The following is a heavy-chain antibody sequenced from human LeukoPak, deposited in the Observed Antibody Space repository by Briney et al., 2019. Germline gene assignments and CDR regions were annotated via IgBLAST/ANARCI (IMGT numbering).Heavy chain of an antibody. CDR3: ARESTASRPHAFDY. D-gene: IGHD6-13*01. Sequence: PGGSLRLSCAASGFTFRSYEMNWVRKAPGKGLEWVSYISSSGNTMYYGDSVKGRFTISRDNAKNSLYLQMNSLRAEDTAVYFCARESTASRPHAFDYWGQGTLVTVSS. V-gene: IGHV3-48*03. CDR1: GFTFRSYE. J-gene: IGHJ4*02. CDR2: ISSSGNTM.